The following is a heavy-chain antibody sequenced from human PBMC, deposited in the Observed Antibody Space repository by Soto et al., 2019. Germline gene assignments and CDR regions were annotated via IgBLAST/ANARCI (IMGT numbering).Heavy chain of an antibody. J-gene: IGHJ3*02. Sequence: ASVKVSCKASGYTFTSYAMHCVRQAPGQRLEWMGWINAGNGNTKYSQKFQGRVTITRDTSASTAYMELSSLRSEDTAVYYCARIYCSSTSCYASSRRSDAFDIWGQGTMVTVSS. V-gene: IGHV1-3*01. CDR1: GYTFTSYA. D-gene: IGHD2-2*01. CDR2: INAGNGNT. CDR3: ARIYCSSTSCYASSRRSDAFDI.